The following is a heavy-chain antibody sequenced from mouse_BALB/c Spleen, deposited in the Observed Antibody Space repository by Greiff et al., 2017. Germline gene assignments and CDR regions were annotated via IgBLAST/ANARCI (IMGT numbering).Heavy chain of an antibody. J-gene: IGHJ2*01. CDR3: VREGYGNSDY. D-gene: IGHD2-1*01. CDR2: IWTGGGT. Sequence: VMLVESGPGLVAPSQSLSITCTVSGFSLTSYDISWIRQPPGKGLEWLGVIWTGGGTNYNSAFMSRLSISKDNSKSQVFLKMNSLQTDDTAIYYCVREGYGNSDYWGQGTTLTVSS. CDR1: GFSLTSYD. V-gene: IGHV2-9-2*01.